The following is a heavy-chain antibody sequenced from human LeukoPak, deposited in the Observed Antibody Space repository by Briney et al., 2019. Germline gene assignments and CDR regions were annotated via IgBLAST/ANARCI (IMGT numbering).Heavy chain of an antibody. V-gene: IGHV3-33*08. CDR3: ARAHGRYYYGMDV. J-gene: IGHJ6*02. Sequence: PGGSLRLSCAASELTFSSYGMHWVRQAPGKGLEWVAVIWYDGSNKYYADSVKGRFTISRDNSKNTLYLQMNSLRAEDTAVYYCARAHGRYYYGMDVWGQGTTVTVSS. CDR2: IWYDGSNK. CDR1: ELTFSSYG.